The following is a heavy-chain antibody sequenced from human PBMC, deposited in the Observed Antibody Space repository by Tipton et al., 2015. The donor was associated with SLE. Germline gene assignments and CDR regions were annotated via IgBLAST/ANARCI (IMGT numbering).Heavy chain of an antibody. Sequence: SLRLSCAASGFTFSSYAMHWVRQAPGKGLEWVAVISYDGSNKYYADSVKGRFTISRDNSKNTLYLQMNSLRAEDTAVYYCAKGQVGVAGTNWGQGTLVTVPS. D-gene: IGHD6-19*01. CDR1: GFTFSSYA. V-gene: IGHV3-30*14. CDR3: AKGQVGVAGTN. J-gene: IGHJ4*02. CDR2: ISYDGSNK.